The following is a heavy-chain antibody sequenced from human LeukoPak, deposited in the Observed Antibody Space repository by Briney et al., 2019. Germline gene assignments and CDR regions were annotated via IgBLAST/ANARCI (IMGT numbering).Heavy chain of an antibody. D-gene: IGHD6-19*01. CDR2: IYTGGSI. CDR3: ARQLTLQWVDYWNFDL. CDR1: GASFSSYY. V-gene: IGHV4-4*07. J-gene: IGHJ2*01. Sequence: AETLSLTCTVSGASFSSYYGSWIRQPAGKGLEWIGRIYTGGSINYNPSLEGRVTMSVDTSKSQFSLKLSSVTAADTAVDYCARQLTLQWVDYWNFDLWGRGTLVTVSS.